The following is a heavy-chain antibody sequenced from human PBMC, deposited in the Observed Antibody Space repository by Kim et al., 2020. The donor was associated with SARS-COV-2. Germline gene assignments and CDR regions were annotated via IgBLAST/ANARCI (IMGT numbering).Heavy chain of an antibody. Sequence: GGSPRLSCAASGFTFSTYGMHWVRQAPGKGLEWVAVISYDGSNKYYADSVKGRFTISRDNSKNTLYLQMNNLRAEDTAMYFCAKDSSGSYFGWFDPWGQGTLVTVSS. CDR3: AKDSSGSYFGWFDP. CDR2: ISYDGSNK. D-gene: IGHD1-26*01. J-gene: IGHJ5*02. CDR1: GFTFSTYG. V-gene: IGHV3-30*18.